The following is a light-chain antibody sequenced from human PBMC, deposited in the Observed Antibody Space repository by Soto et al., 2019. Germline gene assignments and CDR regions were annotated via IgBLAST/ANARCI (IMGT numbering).Light chain of an antibody. V-gene: IGKV3-15*01. CDR1: QSVSSN. CDR3: QQYNNWPRT. CDR2: GAS. J-gene: IGKJ1*01. Sequence: EIVMTPSPATLAVSPGERATLSCRASQSVSSNLAWYQQKPGQAPRLLIYGASTRATGIPARFSGSGSGTEFTLTISSLQSEDFAVYYCQQYNNWPRTFGQETRVEIK.